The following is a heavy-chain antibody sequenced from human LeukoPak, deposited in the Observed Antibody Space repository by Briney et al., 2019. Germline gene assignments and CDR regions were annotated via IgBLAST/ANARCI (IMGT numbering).Heavy chain of an antibody. CDR2: ISSSGSTI. CDR3: VRGYCSGGSCYSENDAFDI. Sequence: GGSLRLSCAASGFTFSSYEMNWVRQAPGKGLEWVSYISSSGSTIYYADSVKGRFTISRDNAKNSLYLQMNSLRAEDTAVYYCVRGYCSGGSCYSENDAFDIWGQGTMVTVSS. CDR1: GFTFSSYE. D-gene: IGHD2-15*01. V-gene: IGHV3-48*03. J-gene: IGHJ3*02.